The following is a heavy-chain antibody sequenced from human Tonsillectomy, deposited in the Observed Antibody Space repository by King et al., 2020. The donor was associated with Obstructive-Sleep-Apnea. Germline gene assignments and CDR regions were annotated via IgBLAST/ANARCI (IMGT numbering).Heavy chain of an antibody. CDR3: AIVGRYQPRI. J-gene: IGHJ4*02. Sequence: VQLVESGGGLVQPGGSLRLSCAASGFTFSSYSMNWVRQAPGKGLEWVSYISSSSSTIYYADSVKGRFTISRDNAKNSLYLQMNSLRAEDTAVYYCAIVGRYQPRIWGQGTLVTVSS. CDR1: GFTFSSYS. CDR2: ISSSSSTI. V-gene: IGHV3-48*04. D-gene: IGHD1-14*01.